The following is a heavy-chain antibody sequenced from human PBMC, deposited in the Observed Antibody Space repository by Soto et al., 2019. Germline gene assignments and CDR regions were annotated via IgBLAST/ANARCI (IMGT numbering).Heavy chain of an antibody. CDR3: ARDRGDNWNYVPRYYYYGMDV. CDR2: ISYDGSNK. J-gene: IGHJ6*02. V-gene: IGHV3-30-3*01. Sequence: PGGSLRLSCAASGFTFRSYAMHWVRQAPGKGLEWVAVISYDGSNKYYADSVKGRFTISRDNSKNTLYLQMNSLRAEGTAVYYCARDRGDNWNYVPRYYYYGMDVWGQGTTVTVSS. D-gene: IGHD1-7*01. CDR1: GFTFRSYA.